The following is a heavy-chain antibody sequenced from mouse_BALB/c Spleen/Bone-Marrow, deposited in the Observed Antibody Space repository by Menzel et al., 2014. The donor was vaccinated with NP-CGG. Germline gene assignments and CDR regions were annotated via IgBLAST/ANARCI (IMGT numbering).Heavy chain of an antibody. Sequence: QVQLQQSGPEVVRPGVSVKISCKVSGYTFTDYAMHWVKRSHAKSLEWIGVISTYNGNTNYNQKFKGKATMTVDKSSSAAYMELGRLASEDSAIYYWGGEVRGPWYAMDYWGQGASVTVSS. J-gene: IGHJ4*01. CDR1: GYTFTDYA. V-gene: IGHV1-67*01. CDR3: GGEVRGPWYAMDY. CDR2: ISTYNGNT.